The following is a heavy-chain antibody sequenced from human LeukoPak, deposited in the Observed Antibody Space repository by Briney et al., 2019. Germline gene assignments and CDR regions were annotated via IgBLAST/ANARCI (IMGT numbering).Heavy chain of an antibody. D-gene: IGHD3-22*01. V-gene: IGHV1-69*13. J-gene: IGHJ4*02. Sequence: SVKVSCKASGGTFSSYAISWVRQAPGQGLEWMGGIIPIFGTANYAQKFQGRVTITADESTSTAYMELSSLRSEDTAVYYCARDGGGVYYYDSSGYYGFDYWGQGTLVTVSS. CDR1: GGTFSSYA. CDR3: ARDGGGVYYYDSSGYYGFDY. CDR2: IIPIFGTA.